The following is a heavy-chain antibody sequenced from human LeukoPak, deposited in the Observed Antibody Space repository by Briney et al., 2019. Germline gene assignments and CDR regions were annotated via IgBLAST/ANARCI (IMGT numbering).Heavy chain of an antibody. V-gene: IGHV1-2*02. CDR3: ARGPNYYDSSGFHYRD. Sequence: ASVTVSCKASGYTFTVYYMHWVRQAPGQGLEWMGWINPNSGGTNYAQKFQGRVTMTRDTSISTAYMELSSLRSDDTAVYYCARGPNYYDSSGFHYRDWGQGTLVTVSS. CDR2: INPNSGGT. J-gene: IGHJ4*02. D-gene: IGHD3-22*01. CDR1: GYTFTVYY.